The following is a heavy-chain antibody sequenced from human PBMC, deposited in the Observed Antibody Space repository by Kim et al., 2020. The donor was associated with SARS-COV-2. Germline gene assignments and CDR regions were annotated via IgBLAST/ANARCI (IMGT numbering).Heavy chain of an antibody. J-gene: IGHJ5*02. CDR3: ARELNYYGSGNWFDP. CDR2: IIPIFGTA. V-gene: IGHV1-69*13. Sequence: SVKVSCKASGGTFSSYAISWVRQAPGQGLEWMGGIIPIFGTANYAQKFQGRVTITADESTSTAYMELISLRSEDTAVYYCARELNYYGSGNWFDPWGQGTLFTVSS. CDR1: GGTFSSYA. D-gene: IGHD3-10*01.